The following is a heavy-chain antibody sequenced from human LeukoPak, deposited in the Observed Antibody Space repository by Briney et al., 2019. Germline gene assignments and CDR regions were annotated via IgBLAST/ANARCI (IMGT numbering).Heavy chain of an antibody. J-gene: IGHJ4*02. CDR1: GGSINNYF. D-gene: IGHD2-21*02. CDR3: ARDDPARMTATLDY. V-gene: IGHV4-4*07. CDR2: IYTSGST. Sequence: PSETLSLTCTVSGGSINNYFWSWVRQPVGEGLEWIGRIYTSGSTNYNPSLRSRVTISVDMSKNQFSLKLSSVTAADTAVYYCARDDPARMTATLDYWGQGILVTVSS.